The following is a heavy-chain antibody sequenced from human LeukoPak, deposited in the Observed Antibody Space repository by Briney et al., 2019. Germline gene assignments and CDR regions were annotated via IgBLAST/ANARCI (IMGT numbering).Heavy chain of an antibody. J-gene: IGHJ6*03. D-gene: IGHD1-26*01. CDR1: GGSFSGYY. Sequence: SETLSLTCAVYGGSFSGYYWSWIRQPPGKGLEWIGEINHSGTTNYNSSLKSRVTVSVDTSKNQFSLKLSSVTAADKAVFYCARRYSGSYGLYSHHSMDVWGKGTTVTISS. V-gene: IGHV4-34*01. CDR3: ARRYSGSYGLYSHHSMDV. CDR2: INHSGTT.